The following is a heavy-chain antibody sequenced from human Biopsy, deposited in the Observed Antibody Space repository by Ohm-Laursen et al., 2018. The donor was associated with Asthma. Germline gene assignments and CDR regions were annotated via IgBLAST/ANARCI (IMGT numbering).Heavy chain of an antibody. CDR2: VNTGNGDT. CDR1: GYNFISFA. D-gene: IGHD3-9*01. CDR3: ARTYHDFLTGQVKDVFGV. V-gene: IGHV1-3*04. Sequence: SSVKVSCKASGYNFISFAIHWVHQAPGQRLEWMGWVNTGNGDTKYSQKFQGRVTITRDTSASTAYMELRSLRSEDTATYYCARTYHDFLTGQVKDVFGVWGQGTMVTVSS. J-gene: IGHJ3*01.